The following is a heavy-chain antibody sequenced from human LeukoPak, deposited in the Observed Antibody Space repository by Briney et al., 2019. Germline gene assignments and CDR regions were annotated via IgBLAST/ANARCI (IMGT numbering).Heavy chain of an antibody. CDR2: ISSSGSTI. J-gene: IGHJ4*02. CDR1: GFTFSSYE. CDR3: EREDSGWANLGFDY. V-gene: IGHV3-48*03. D-gene: IGHD5-12*01. Sequence: GGSLRLSCAASGFTFSSYEMNWVRQAPGKGLEWVSYISSSGSTIYYADSVKGRFTISRDNAKNSLYLQMNSLRAEDTAVYYCEREDSGWANLGFDYWGPGNLVTVSS.